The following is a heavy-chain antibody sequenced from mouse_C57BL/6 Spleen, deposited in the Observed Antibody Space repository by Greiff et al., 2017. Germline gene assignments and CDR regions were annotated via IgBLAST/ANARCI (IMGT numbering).Heavy chain of an antibody. CDR3: ARVTNYAMDY. CDR1: GYAFSSSW. V-gene: IGHV1-82*01. CDR2: IYPGDGDT. J-gene: IGHJ4*01. Sequence: QVQLQQSGPELVKPGASVKISCKASGYAFSSSWMNWVKQRPGKGLEWIGRIYPGDGDTNYNGKFKGKATLTADKSSSTAYMQLSSLTSEDSAVYFCARVTNYAMDYWGQGTSVTVSS. D-gene: IGHD2-3*01.